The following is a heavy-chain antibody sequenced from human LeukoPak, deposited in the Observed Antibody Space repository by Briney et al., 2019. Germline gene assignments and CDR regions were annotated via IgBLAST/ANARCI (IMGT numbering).Heavy chain of an antibody. J-gene: IGHJ4*02. V-gene: IGHV3-74*01. CDR3: ARAGAVLLWFGELLETPHFDY. CDR2: INSDGSST. D-gene: IGHD3-10*01. CDR1: GFTFSSYW. Sequence: GGSLRLSCAASGFTFSSYWMHWVRQAPGKGLEWVSRINSDGSSTSYADSVKGRFTISRDNAKNTLYLQMNSLRAEDTAVYYCARAGAVLLWFGELLETPHFDYWGQGTLVTVSS.